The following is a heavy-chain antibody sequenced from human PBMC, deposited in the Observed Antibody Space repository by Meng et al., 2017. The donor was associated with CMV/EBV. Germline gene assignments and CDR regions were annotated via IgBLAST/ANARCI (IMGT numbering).Heavy chain of an antibody. CDR1: GYTFTGYD. D-gene: IGHD5-18*01. V-gene: IGHV1-2*02. CDR2: INPNSGGT. J-gene: IGHJ4*02. CDR3: ARESNVDTAMVDY. Sequence: KANGYTFTGYDRHWVRQAPGQGLEWMGWINPNSGGTNYAQKFQGRATMTRDTSISKAYMELSRLRYDDTAVYYCARESNVDTAMVDYWGQGTLVTVSS.